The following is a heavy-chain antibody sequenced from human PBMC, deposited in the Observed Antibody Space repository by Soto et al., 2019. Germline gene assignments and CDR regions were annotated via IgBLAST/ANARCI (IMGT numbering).Heavy chain of an antibody. D-gene: IGHD3-22*01. CDR3: TRQNYYDSSGYRDY. Sequence: GGSLRLSCAASGFTFSGSAMHWVRQASGKGLEWVGRIRSKANSYATAYAASVKGRFTISRDDSKNTAYLQMNSLKTEDTAVYYCTRQNYYDSSGYRDYWGQGTLVTVSS. CDR1: GFTFSGSA. V-gene: IGHV3-73*01. J-gene: IGHJ4*02. CDR2: IRSKANSYAT.